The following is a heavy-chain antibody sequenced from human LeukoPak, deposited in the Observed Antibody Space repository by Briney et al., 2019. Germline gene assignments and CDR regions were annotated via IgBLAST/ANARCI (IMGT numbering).Heavy chain of an antibody. V-gene: IGHV1-18*01. CDR1: GYTFTSYG. D-gene: IGHD2-15*01. CDR3: ARDSPYPDIVVVVAATPYDYYGMDV. Sequence: ASVTVSCKASGYTFTSYGISWVRQAPGQGLEWMGWISAYNGNTNYAQKLQGRVTMTTDTSTSTAYMELRSLRSDDTAVYYCARDSPYPDIVVVVAATPYDYYGMDVWGQGTTVTVSS. CDR2: ISAYNGNT. J-gene: IGHJ6*02.